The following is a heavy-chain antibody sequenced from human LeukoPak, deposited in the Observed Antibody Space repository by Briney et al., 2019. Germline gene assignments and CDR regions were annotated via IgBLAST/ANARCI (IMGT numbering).Heavy chain of an antibody. CDR1: GGSISSSSYY. V-gene: IGHV4-39*07. Sequence: ASETLSLTCTVSGGSISSSSYYWGWIRQPPGKGLEWIGSIYYSGSTYYNPSLKSRVTISVDTSKNQFSLKLSSVTAADTAVYYCARDISWLGFDYWGQGILVTVSS. CDR3: ARDISWLGFDY. D-gene: IGHD6-19*01. J-gene: IGHJ4*02. CDR2: IYYSGST.